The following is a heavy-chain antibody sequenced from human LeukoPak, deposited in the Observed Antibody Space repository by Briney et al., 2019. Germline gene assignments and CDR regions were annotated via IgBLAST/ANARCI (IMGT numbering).Heavy chain of an antibody. CDR1: GFTFTSSA. V-gene: IGHV1-58*02. Sequence: SVKVSCKASGFTFTSSAMQWVRQARGQRLEWIGWIVVGSGNTNYAQKFQERVTITRDMSTSTAYMELSSLRSEDTAVYYCAAGYSYGYNFDYWGQGTLVTVSS. CDR2: IVVGSGNT. J-gene: IGHJ4*02. CDR3: AAGYSYGYNFDY. D-gene: IGHD5-18*01.